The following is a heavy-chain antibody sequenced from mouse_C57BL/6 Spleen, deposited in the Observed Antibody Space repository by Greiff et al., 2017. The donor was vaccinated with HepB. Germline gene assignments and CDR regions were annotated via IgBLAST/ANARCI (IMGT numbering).Heavy chain of an antibody. CDR2: ISSGSSTI. CDR1: GFTFSDYG. J-gene: IGHJ2*01. D-gene: IGHD1-1*01. CDR3: AGGTTVVVPYFDY. Sequence: EVKLVESGGGLVKPGGSLKLSCAASGFTFSDYGMHWVRQAPEKGLEWVAYISSGSSTIYYADTVKGRFTISRDNAKNSLFLHMTSLRSEDTAMYYCAGGTTVVVPYFDYWGQGTTLTVSS. V-gene: IGHV5-17*01.